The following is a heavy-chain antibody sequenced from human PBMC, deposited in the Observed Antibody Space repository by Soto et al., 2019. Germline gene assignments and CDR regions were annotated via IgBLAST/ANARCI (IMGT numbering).Heavy chain of an antibody. V-gene: IGHV3-23*01. J-gene: IGHJ4*02. CDR3: AKVGVDHYYDSTGYPDRPCDY. Sequence: PGGSLRLSCAASGFTFSSYAMSWVRQAPGKGLEWVSAISGSGRSTYYADSVKGRFTISRDNSKNTLYLQMNSLRAEDTAVYYCAKVGVDHYYDSTGYPDRPCDYWGQGTLVTVSS. CDR1: GFTFSSYA. CDR2: ISGSGRST. D-gene: IGHD3-22*01.